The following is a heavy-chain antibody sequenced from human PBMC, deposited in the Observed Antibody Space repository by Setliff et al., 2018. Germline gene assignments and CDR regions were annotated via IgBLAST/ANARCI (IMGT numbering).Heavy chain of an antibody. D-gene: IGHD6-19*01. V-gene: IGHV1-3*01. CDR2: INAGNGNT. Sequence: VASVKVSCKASGYTFTSYAMHWVRQAPGQRLEWMGWINAGNGNTKYSQKFQGWVTMTRDTSISTAYMELSRLRSDDTAVYYCARGGSSGLYAFDIWGQGTMVTVSS. CDR1: GYTFTSYA. J-gene: IGHJ3*02. CDR3: ARGGSSGLYAFDI.